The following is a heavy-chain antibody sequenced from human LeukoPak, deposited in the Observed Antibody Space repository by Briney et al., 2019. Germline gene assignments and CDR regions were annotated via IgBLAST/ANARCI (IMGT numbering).Heavy chain of an antibody. CDR3: ARVLSGSYIQYLDY. V-gene: IGHV1-18*01. J-gene: IGHJ4*02. CDR1: GYTFTSYG. Sequence: ASVKVSCKASGYTFTSYGISWVRQAPGQGLEWMGWISAYNGNTNFAQKLQGRVTMTRDMSTSTVYMELSSLRSEDTAVYYCARVLSGSYIQYLDYWGQGTLVTVSS. CDR2: ISAYNGNT. D-gene: IGHD1-26*01.